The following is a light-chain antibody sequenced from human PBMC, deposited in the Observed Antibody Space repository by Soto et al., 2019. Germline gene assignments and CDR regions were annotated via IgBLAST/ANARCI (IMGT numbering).Light chain of an antibody. V-gene: IGLV2-23*01. CDR1: SSDIGSYNL. CDR3: CSHVGRSTLL. J-gene: IGLJ3*02. Sequence: QSALTQPASVSGSPGQSITISCTGGSSDIGSYNLVSWYQQHPGKAPKLIIYEGIKRPSGVSDRFSGSKPGNTASLTISGLQAEDEADYYCCSHVGRSTLLFGGGTKLTVL. CDR2: EGI.